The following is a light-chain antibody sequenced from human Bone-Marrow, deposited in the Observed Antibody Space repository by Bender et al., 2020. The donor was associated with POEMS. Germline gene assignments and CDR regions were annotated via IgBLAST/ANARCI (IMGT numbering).Light chain of an antibody. CDR1: SSDVGGYNY. J-gene: IGLJ3*02. CDR3: SSFTSTSIVV. V-gene: IGLV2-14*01. Sequence: QSALTQPASVSGSPGQSITISCTGTSSDVGGYNYVSWYQQHPGKAPKLMIYEVSNRPSGVSNRFSGSKSGSTASLTISGLQTEDEADYYCSSFTSTSIVVFGGGTTVTVL. CDR2: EVS.